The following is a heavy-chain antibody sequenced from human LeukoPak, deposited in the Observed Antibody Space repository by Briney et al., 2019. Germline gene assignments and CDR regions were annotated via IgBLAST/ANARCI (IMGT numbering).Heavy chain of an antibody. CDR1: GYTFTGYY. D-gene: IGHD3-10*01. CDR3: ARHLIMVRGNNWFDP. V-gene: IGHV1-2*02. CDR2: INPNSGGT. Sequence: GASVKVSCKASGYTFTGYYMHWVRQAPGQGLEWMGWINPNSGGTNSAQEFQGRVTMTRDTSISTAYMELSRLRSDDTAVYYCARHLIMVRGNNWFDPWGQGTLVTVSS. J-gene: IGHJ5*02.